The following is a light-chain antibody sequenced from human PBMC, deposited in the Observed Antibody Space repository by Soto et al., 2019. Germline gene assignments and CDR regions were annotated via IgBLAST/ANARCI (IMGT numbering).Light chain of an antibody. CDR1: TSDVGRYDY. CDR2: DVS. J-gene: IGLJ1*01. Sequence: QSVLAQPASVSGSPGQSITISCTGTTSDVGRYDYVSWFQQHPGKAPKLIIYDVSHWPSGVSDRFSGSKSGNTASLTISGLQAEDEADYYCRSFTTRTTLVFGTVSEVTVL. CDR3: RSFTTRTTLV. V-gene: IGLV2-14*03.